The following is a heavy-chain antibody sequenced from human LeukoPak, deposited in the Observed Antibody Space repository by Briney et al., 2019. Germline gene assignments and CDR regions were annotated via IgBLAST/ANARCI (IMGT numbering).Heavy chain of an antibody. J-gene: IGHJ6*03. CDR3: ATLATSGYYYYYMDV. D-gene: IGHD5-12*01. Sequence: ASVKVSYKVSGYTLTELSMHWVRQAPGKGLEWMGGFDPEDGETIYAQKFQGRVTMTEDTSTDTAYMELSSLRSEDTAVYYCATLATSGYYYYYMDVWGKGTTVTVSS. CDR2: FDPEDGET. V-gene: IGHV1-24*01. CDR1: GYTLTELS.